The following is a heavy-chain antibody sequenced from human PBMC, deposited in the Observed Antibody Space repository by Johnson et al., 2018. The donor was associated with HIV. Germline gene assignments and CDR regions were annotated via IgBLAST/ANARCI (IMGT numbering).Heavy chain of an antibody. CDR3: ASCSSWFGVDAFDI. CDR1: GFTFSSYA. D-gene: IGHD6-13*01. Sequence: VQLVESGGGVVQPGRSLRLSCAASGFTFSSYAMHWVRQAPGKGLEWVSAISDSGGSTYYADSVKGRFTISRDNSKNTLYLQMNSLRAEYTAVYYCASCSSWFGVDAFDIWGQGTMVTVSS. J-gene: IGHJ3*02. V-gene: IGHV3-23*04. CDR2: ISDSGGST.